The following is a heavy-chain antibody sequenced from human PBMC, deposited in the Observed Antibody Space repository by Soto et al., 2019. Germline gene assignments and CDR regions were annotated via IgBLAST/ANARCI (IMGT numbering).Heavy chain of an antibody. J-gene: IGHJ4*03. CDR2: INPKFGDT. CDR1: GYTFTAYY. Sequence: QVQLVQSGAEVKEPGDSVRVSCEASGYTFTAYYIHWVRQAPGQGLEWMGWINPKFGDTTYAQDFQGRVSMTRDMSISTVYMELSRLTSDDTAIYYCAKKEEYDHVWGKSPLDWGQGTLVIVSS. D-gene: IGHD3-16*01. CDR3: AKKEEYDHVWGKSPLD. V-gene: IGHV1-2*02.